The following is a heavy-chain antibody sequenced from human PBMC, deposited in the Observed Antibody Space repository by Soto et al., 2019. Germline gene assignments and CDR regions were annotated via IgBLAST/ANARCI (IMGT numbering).Heavy chain of an antibody. Sequence: GGSLRLSCAASGFPVSSNYMSWVRQAPGKGLEYVSSISTNGGSTDYADSVRGRFTISRDNAKNTVSLQMNSLRAEDTAVYYCARDVDGDPDWYLDLWGRGTLVTVSS. CDR1: GFPVSSNY. J-gene: IGHJ2*01. D-gene: IGHD4-17*01. V-gene: IGHV3-64*04. CDR3: ARDVDGDPDWYLDL. CDR2: ISTNGGST.